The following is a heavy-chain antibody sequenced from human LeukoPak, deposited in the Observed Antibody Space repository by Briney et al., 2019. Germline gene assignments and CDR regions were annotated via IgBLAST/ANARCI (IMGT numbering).Heavy chain of an antibody. D-gene: IGHD3-10*01. J-gene: IGHJ3*02. V-gene: IGHV4-59*08. CDR1: GGSISSYY. Sequence: PSETLSLTCTVSGGSISSYYWSWIRQPPGKGLEWIGYIYYSGSTNYNPSLKSRVTISVDTSKNQFSLKLSSVTAADTAVYYCARRSGSGSYDGAFDIWGQGTMVTVSS. CDR2: IYYSGST. CDR3: ARRSGSGSYDGAFDI.